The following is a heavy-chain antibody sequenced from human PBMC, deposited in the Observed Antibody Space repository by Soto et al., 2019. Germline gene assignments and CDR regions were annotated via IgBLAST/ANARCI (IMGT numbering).Heavy chain of an antibody. CDR1: GGSISSGGYY. D-gene: IGHD3-22*01. J-gene: IGHJ4*02. CDR3: ARLPHIDSSGYDRDY. CDR2: IYYSGST. V-gene: IGHV4-31*03. Sequence: RSLTCTVSGGSISSGGYYWSWIRQHPGKGLEWIGYIYYSGSTYYNPSLKSRVTISVDTSKNQFSLKLSSVNAADTAVYYCARLPHIDSSGYDRDYWGQGTVVTVSS.